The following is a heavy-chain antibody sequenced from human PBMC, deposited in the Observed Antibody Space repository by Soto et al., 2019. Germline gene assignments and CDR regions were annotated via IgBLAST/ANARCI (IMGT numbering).Heavy chain of an antibody. D-gene: IGHD4-17*01. CDR1: GFTFSSYA. V-gene: IGHV3-30-3*01. Sequence: QVQLVESGGGVVQPGRSLRLSCAASGFTFSSYAMHWVRQAPGKGLEWVAVISYDGSNKYYADSVKGRFTISRDNSKNTLYLQMNSPRAEDTAVYCCASGSVTTPLLDYCGMDVWGQGTTVNVSS. J-gene: IGHJ6*02. CDR2: ISYDGSNK. CDR3: ASGSVTTPLLDYCGMDV.